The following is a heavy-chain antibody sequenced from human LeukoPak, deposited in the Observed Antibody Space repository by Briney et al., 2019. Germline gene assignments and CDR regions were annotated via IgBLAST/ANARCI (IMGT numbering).Heavy chain of an antibody. Sequence: PSQTLSLTCTVSGGSISSGGYYWSWIRQPPGKALEWLARIDWDDDKYYSTSLKTRLTISKDTSKNQVVLTMTNMDPVDTATYYCARIRDFYDSSGYDFDYWGQGTLVTVSS. CDR2: IDWDDDK. D-gene: IGHD3-22*01. CDR1: GGSISSGGYY. CDR3: ARIRDFYDSSGYDFDY. V-gene: IGHV2-70*11. J-gene: IGHJ4*02.